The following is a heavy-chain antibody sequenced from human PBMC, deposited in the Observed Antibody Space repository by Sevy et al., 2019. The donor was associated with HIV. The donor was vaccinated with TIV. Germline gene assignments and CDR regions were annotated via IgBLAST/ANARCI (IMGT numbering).Heavy chain of an antibody. V-gene: IGHV3-23*01. D-gene: IGHD3-22*01. J-gene: IGHJ1*01. CDR1: GFTFSSYS. CDR3: ARNTASSAQIGYFQH. CDR2: IRGSGGST. Sequence: GESLEISCADFGFTFSSYSMSWGPPAPGKGLEWVSAIRGSGGSTYYADSVKGRLTNSRDNAKNTLYLQMNNLRAEDTAVYYCARNTASSAQIGYFQHWGQGTLVTVSS.